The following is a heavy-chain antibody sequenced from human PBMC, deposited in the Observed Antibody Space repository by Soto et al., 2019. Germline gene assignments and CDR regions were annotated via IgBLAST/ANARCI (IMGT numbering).Heavy chain of an antibody. CDR3: ARVPDLAYWSSTSCLYYFDY. V-gene: IGHV3-23*01. J-gene: IGHJ4*02. D-gene: IGHD2-2*01. CDR2: INSNGDST. Sequence: EVQLLESGGGLVQPGGSLRLSCVASGFTFSRYVMSWVRQAPGKGLEWVSTINSNGDSTYYADSVKGRFTISRDNSKTSLYRQMNSLRAADTAVYYCARVPDLAYWSSTSCLYYFDYWGQGALVTVSS. CDR1: GFTFSRYV.